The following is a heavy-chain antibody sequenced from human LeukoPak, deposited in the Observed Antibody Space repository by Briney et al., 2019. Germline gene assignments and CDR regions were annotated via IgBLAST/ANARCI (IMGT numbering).Heavy chain of an antibody. CDR2: ISTSAT. J-gene: IGHJ4*02. Sequence: GGSLRLSCEASGFTFSRYAMIWVRQAPGKGLEWVSAISTSATQYADSVKGRFTISRDNSKNTLYLQMNSLRAEDTAVYYCASIIVDTAMVSTDYWGQGTLVAVSS. D-gene: IGHD5-18*01. CDR3: ASIIVDTAMVSTDY. CDR1: GFTFSRYA. V-gene: IGHV3-23*01.